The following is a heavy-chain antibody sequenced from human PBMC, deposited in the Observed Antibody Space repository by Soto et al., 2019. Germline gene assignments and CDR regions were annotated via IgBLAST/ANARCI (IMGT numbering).Heavy chain of an antibody. CDR3: ASAISSHFSNFDS. CDR2: IKEDASEE. V-gene: IGHV3-7*01. CDR1: GFTFSTYW. D-gene: IGHD3-3*02. Sequence: EVQLVQSGGDLVQPGGSLRLSCVASGFTFSTYWMTWVRQAPGMGLEWVAGIKEDASEEVYVDSVKGRFSISRDNAKNSLYLQRHSLRAEETSVYYCASAISSHFSNFDSWGQESLVTVSS. J-gene: IGHJ4*02.